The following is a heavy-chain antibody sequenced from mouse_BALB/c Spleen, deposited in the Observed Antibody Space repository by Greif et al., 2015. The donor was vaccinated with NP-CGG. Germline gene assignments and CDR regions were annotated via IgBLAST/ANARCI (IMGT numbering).Heavy chain of an antibody. Sequence: LMESGPELVKPGASVKMSCKASGYTFTSYDMHWVKQKPGQGLEWIGYINPYNDGTKYNEKFKGKATLTSDKSSSTAYMELSSLTSEDSAVYYCARGGFYAMDYWGQGTSVTVSS. CDR3: ARGGFYAMDY. V-gene: IGHV1-14*01. J-gene: IGHJ4*01. CDR1: GYTFTSYD. CDR2: INPYNDGT.